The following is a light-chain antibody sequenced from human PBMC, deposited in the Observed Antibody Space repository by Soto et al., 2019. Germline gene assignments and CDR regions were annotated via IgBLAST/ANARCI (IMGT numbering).Light chain of an antibody. V-gene: IGLV2-14*01. J-gene: IGLJ1*01. Sequence: QTVVTQPPSVSGAPGQTVTISCTGTSSDVGGYNYVSWYQQHPGKAPKIIIYEVTNRPSGVSNRFSGSKSGNTASLTISGLQAEDDADYYCSSFTSRFTFNYIFGTGTKLTVL. CDR2: EVT. CDR1: SSDVGGYNY. CDR3: SSFTSRFTFNYI.